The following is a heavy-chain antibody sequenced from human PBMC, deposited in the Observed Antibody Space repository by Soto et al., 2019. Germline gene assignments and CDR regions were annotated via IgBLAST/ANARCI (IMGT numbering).Heavy chain of an antibody. D-gene: IGHD2-15*01. CDR3: ARVGSCSGGSCYFRWFDP. Sequence: GASVKVSCKASGGTFNSYAISWVRQAPGQGLEWMGGISSFIGTINYPQKLQGRVTMTADASTSTAHMELRSLRSDDTAVYYCARVGSCSGGSCYFRWFDPWGQGTLDPVSS. CDR2: ISSFIGTI. V-gene: IGHV1-69*13. J-gene: IGHJ5*02. CDR1: GGTFNSYA.